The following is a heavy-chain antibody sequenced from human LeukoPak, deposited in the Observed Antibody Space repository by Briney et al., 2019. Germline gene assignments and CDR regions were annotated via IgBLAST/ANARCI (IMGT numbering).Heavy chain of an antibody. Sequence: SETLSLTCAVYGGSFSGYYWSWIRQPPGKGLEWIGEINHSGSTNYNPSLKSRVTISVDTSKNQFSLKLNPVTAADTAVYYCARGGLMVYAVRVQNDAFDIWGQGTMVTVSA. D-gene: IGHD2-8*01. J-gene: IGHJ3*02. V-gene: IGHV4-34*01. CDR3: ARGGLMVYAVRVQNDAFDI. CDR2: INHSGST. CDR1: GGSFSGYY.